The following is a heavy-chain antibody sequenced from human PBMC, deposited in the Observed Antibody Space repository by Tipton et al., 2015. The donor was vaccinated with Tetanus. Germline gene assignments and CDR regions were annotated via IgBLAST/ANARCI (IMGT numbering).Heavy chain of an antibody. CDR1: GGFSSGDYY. J-gene: IGHJ4*02. V-gene: IGHV4-31*02. Sequence: LRLSCTVSGGFSSGDYYWSWIRQHPGKGLEWIAYINYSGSTYYNPSLESRLTVSLDTSKNQFSPKLTSVTAADTAVYYCTRANHGFPKKGPFDAWGQGTLVIVS. CDR2: INYSGST. CDR3: TRANHGFPKKGPFDA.